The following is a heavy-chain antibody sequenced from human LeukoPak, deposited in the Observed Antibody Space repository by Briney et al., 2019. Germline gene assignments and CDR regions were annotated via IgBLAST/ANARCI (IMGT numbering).Heavy chain of an antibody. CDR3: ARVVAVAGTSYYYYYMDV. Sequence: SETLSLTCTVSGGSISSYYWSWIRQPAGKGLEWIGCIYTSGSTNYNPSLKSRVTISVDKSKNQFSLKLSSVTAADTAVYYCARVVAVAGTSYYYYYMDVWGKGTTVTVSS. V-gene: IGHV4-4*07. CDR2: IYTSGST. J-gene: IGHJ6*03. CDR1: GGSISSYY. D-gene: IGHD6-19*01.